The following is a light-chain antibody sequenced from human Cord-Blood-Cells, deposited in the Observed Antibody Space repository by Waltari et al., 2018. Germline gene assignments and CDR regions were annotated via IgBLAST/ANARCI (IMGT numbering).Light chain of an antibody. J-gene: IGLJ2*01. V-gene: IGLV2-11*01. CDR1: SSDVGGYNY. Sequence: QSALTQPRSVSGSPGQLVTISCTGTSSDVGGYNYVSWYQQHPGKAPKLMIYDVRKRPSGVPDRFSGSKSGNTASLTISGLQAEDEADYYCCSYAGSYTYVVFGGGTKLTVL. CDR3: CSYAGSYTYVV. CDR2: DVR.